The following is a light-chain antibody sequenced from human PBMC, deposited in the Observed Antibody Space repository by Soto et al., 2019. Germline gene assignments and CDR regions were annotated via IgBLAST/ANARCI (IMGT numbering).Light chain of an antibody. CDR2: EVN. J-gene: IGLJ1*01. Sequence: QSALTQPPSASGSPGPSVTISCTGVSSDVGGYDYVLWYQQYPGKAPKLIIFEVNKRPSGVPDRFSGSKHGDTATLTVSWLQAEEEAVYYCATYAGNSRDVFGTGTKVTVL. CDR1: SSDVGGYDY. V-gene: IGLV2-8*01. CDR3: ATYAGNSRDV.